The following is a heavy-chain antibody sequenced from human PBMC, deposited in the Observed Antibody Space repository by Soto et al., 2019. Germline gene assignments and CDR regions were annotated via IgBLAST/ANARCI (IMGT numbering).Heavy chain of an antibody. CDR2: ISYDGSNK. J-gene: IGHJ6*02. V-gene: IGHV3-30*18. D-gene: IGHD1-1*01. CDR3: AKDLSGTDYYYYGTDV. CDR1: GFTFSSYG. Sequence: PGGSLRLSCAASGFTFSSYGMHWVRQAPGKGLEWVAVISYDGSNKYYADSVKGRFTISRDNSKNTLYLQMNSLRAEDTAVYYCAKDLSGTDYYYYGTDVWGQGTTVTVSS.